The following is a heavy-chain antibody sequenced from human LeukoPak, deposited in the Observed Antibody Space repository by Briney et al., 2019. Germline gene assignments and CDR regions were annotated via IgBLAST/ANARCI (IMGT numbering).Heavy chain of an antibody. Sequence: PSQTLSLTCTVSGGSISSFYWSWIRQPPGKGLEWIGYMYYSGSTNYNPSLKSRVTISVDTSKTQFSLKLSSVTAADTAVYYCAGGRWDSSGYYFVDYWGQGTLVTVSS. CDR2: MYYSGST. J-gene: IGHJ4*02. V-gene: IGHV4-59*01. CDR1: GGSISSFY. D-gene: IGHD3-22*01. CDR3: AGGRWDSSGYYFVDY.